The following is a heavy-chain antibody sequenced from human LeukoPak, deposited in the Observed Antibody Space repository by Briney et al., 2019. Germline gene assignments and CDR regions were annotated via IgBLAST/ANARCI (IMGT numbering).Heavy chain of an antibody. CDR3: ARGHTMVRGVTPFDY. V-gene: IGHV3-21*01. CDR2: ISSSSSYI. J-gene: IGHJ4*02. D-gene: IGHD3-10*01. Sequence: GSLRLSCAASGFTFSSYSMNWVRQAPGKGLEWVSSISSSSSYIYYADSVKGRFTISRDNAKNSLYLQMNSLRAEDTAVYYCARGHTMVRGVTPFDYWGQGTLVTVSS. CDR1: GFTFSSYS.